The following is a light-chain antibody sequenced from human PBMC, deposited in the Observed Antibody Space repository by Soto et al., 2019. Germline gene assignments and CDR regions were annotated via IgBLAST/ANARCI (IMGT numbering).Light chain of an antibody. CDR1: QNVHSN. Sequence: EVVMTQSPATLSVSPGERATLSCRASQNVHSNIAWYQQKPGQAPSLLISYASTRATGIPARFSGSGSGTEFPLTISTLQSEDFGVYSSQHYSNWPPTFGPGTKVEIK. CDR2: YAS. V-gene: IGKV3-15*01. J-gene: IGKJ3*01. CDR3: QHYSNWPPT.